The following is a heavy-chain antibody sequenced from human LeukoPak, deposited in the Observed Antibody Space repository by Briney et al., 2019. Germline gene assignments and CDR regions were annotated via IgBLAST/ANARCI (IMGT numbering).Heavy chain of an antibody. D-gene: IGHD2-2*02. CDR3: ARDSFHTS. CDR1: GFTINRSY. J-gene: IGHJ5*02. Sequence: PGGSLRLSCAASGFTINRSYMNWVRQAPGKGLEWVSIIHNDGTTYYADSVKDRFTISRDDSKNTIYLQMNSLRAEDTAVYYCARDSFHTSWGQGALVTVSS. CDR2: IHNDGTT. V-gene: IGHV3-66*01.